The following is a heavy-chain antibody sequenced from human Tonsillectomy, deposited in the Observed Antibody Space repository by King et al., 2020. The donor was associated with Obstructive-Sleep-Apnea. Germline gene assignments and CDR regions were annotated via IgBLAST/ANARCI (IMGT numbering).Heavy chain of an antibody. Sequence: VQLVESGGGFVKPVGSLRLSCAASGFTFSDYYMSCIRQAPGKGLEWGSYISSSGSTLYYADPVKGRFTISRDNAKNSLYLQMNSLRAEDTAVYYCARVYSHYYPLYYFVYWGQGTLVTVSS. CDR1: GFTFSDYY. CDR2: ISSSGSTL. V-gene: IGHV3-11*01. J-gene: IGHJ4*02. D-gene: IGHD3-22*01. CDR3: ARVYSHYYPLYYFVY.